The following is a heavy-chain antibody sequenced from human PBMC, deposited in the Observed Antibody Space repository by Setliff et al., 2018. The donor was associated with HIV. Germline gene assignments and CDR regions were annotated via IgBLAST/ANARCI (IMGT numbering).Heavy chain of an antibody. CDR1: GGSFSAYY. Sequence: PSETLSLTCAVYGGSFSAYYWSWIRQSPEMGLEWIAEISHTGSTKYNPSLGSRVTISLATSKNQFSLSLRSLSAADTAVYYCARDKRYRSPFDSWGQGTLVTVSS. V-gene: IGHV4-34*01. CDR3: ARDKRYRSPFDS. D-gene: IGHD2-2*02. J-gene: IGHJ4*02. CDR2: ISHTGST.